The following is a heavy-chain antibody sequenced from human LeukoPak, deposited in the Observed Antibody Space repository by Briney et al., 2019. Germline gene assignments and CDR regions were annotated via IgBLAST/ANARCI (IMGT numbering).Heavy chain of an antibody. CDR3: ARGDFNDLRYGC. V-gene: IGHV3-7*03. Sequence: PGGSLRLSCAASGFTFSSYWVSWVRQAPGKGLEWVANIKDDGSVKFYVDSVRGRFIISRDNTKNSLYLQMNSLRAEDTAMYFCARGDFNDLRYGCWGQGSLVTVSS. CDR2: IKDDGSVK. J-gene: IGHJ4*02. D-gene: IGHD2-21*02. CDR1: GFTFSSYW.